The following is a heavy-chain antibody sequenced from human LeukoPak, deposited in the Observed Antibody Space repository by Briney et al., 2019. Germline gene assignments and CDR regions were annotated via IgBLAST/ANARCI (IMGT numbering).Heavy chain of an antibody. CDR2: IYHSGST. D-gene: IGHD3-22*01. CDR1: GYSISSGYY. CDR3: ARGHRWLPLDY. J-gene: IGHJ4*02. Sequence: SETLSLTCTVSGYSISSGYYWGWIRQPPGKGLEWIGSIYHSGSTYYNPSLKSRVTISVDTSKNQFSLKLSSVTAADTAVYYCARGHRWLPLDYWGQGTLVTVSS. V-gene: IGHV4-38-2*02.